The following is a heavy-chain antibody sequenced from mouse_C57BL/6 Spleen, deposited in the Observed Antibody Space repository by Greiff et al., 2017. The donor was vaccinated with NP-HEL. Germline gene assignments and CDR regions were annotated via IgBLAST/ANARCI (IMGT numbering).Heavy chain of an antibody. CDR2: IDPSDSET. CDR3: ARPVYYGSSYAMDY. CDR1: GYTFTSYW. J-gene: IGHJ4*01. Sequence: VQLQQPGAELVRPGSSVKLSCKASGYTFTSYWMHWVKQRPIQGLEWIGNIDPSDSETHYNQKFKDKATLTVDKSSSTAYMQLSSLTSEDSAVYDCARPVYYGSSYAMDYWGQGTSVTVSS. D-gene: IGHD1-1*01. V-gene: IGHV1-52*01.